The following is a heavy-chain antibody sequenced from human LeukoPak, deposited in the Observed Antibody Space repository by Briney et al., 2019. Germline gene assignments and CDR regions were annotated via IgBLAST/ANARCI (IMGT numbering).Heavy chain of an antibody. J-gene: IGHJ4*02. CDR2: INHSGST. V-gene: IGHV4-34*01. Sequence: SETLSLTCAVYGGSFSGYYWSWIRQPPGKGLEWIGEINHSGSTNYNPSLKSRVTISVDTSKNQFSLKLSSVTAADTAVYHCARGFGGNSKVYWGQGTLVTVSS. CDR3: ARGFGGNSKVY. CDR1: GGSFSGYY. D-gene: IGHD4-23*01.